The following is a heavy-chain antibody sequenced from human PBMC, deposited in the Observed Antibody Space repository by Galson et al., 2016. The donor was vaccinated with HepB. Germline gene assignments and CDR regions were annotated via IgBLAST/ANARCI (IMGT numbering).Heavy chain of an antibody. CDR2: ITWKSDHI. CDR3: AKAPMGHFYAMDV. D-gene: IGHD3-10*01. J-gene: IGHJ6*02. CDR1: GFTFGDYA. V-gene: IGHV3-9*01. Sequence: SLRLSCAASGFTFGDYAMHWVRQAPGKGLEWVSGITWKSDHIAYADSVRGRFAISRDNAKNSPHLQMNSLTTEDTAFYHCAKAPMGHFYAMDVWGQGTTVIVSS.